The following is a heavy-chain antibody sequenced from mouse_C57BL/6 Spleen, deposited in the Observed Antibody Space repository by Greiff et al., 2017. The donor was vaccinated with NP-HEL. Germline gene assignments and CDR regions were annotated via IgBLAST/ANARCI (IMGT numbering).Heavy chain of an antibody. V-gene: IGHV5-9-1*02. CDR1: GFTFSSYA. CDR3: TRDRIYDGSEPHFDY. D-gene: IGHD2-3*01. Sequence: EVQVVESGEGLVKPGGSLKLSCAASGFTFSSYAMSWVRQTPEKRLEWVAYISSGGDYIYYADTVKGRFTISRDNARNTLYLQMSSLKSEDTAMYYCTRDRIYDGSEPHFDYWGQGTTLTVSS. J-gene: IGHJ2*01. CDR2: ISSGGDYI.